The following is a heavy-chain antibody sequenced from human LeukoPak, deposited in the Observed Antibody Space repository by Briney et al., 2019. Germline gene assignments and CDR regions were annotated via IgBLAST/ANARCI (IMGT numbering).Heavy chain of an antibody. J-gene: IGHJ4*02. CDR1: GFTFSNYA. CDR2: ILGSGGST. D-gene: IGHD3-9*01. CDR3: AKRGDYFVLTGYYVPDY. Sequence: GGSVRLSCKASGFTFSNYAMSWVRQAPGKGLEWVAVILGSGGSTYYADYVKGRFTVSRDNSRSTLYLQMKSLRAEDTALYYCAKRGDYFVLTGYYVPDYWGQGTRVTVSS. V-gene: IGHV3-23*01.